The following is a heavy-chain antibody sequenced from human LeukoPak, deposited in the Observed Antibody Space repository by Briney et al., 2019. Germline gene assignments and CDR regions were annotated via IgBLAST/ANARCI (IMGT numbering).Heavy chain of an antibody. CDR3: ASASYIQLWSQSFDY. CDR2: IYHSGST. J-gene: IGHJ4*02. V-gene: IGHV4-4*02. Sequence: SETLSLTCAVSGGSISSTNWWSGVRQPQGKGLEWIGEIYHSGSTNYNPSLKSRVAISVDKSKNQFSLKLSSVTAADTAVYYCASASYIQLWSQSFDYWGQGTLVTVSS. CDR1: GGSISSTNW. D-gene: IGHD5-18*01.